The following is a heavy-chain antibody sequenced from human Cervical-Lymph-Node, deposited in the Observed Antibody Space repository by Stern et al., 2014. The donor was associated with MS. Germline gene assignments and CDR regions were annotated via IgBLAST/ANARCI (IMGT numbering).Heavy chain of an antibody. J-gene: IGHJ5*02. CDR1: GASINSYF. V-gene: IGHV4-59*08. D-gene: IGHD3-16*01. CDR2: IYYSGSS. CDR3: ARLSNTNIMS. Sequence: QVQLQESGPGLVRPSETLSLTCGVSGASINSYFWSWIRQPPGKGLEWIGHIYYSGSSNYNPSLKSRVPMSLDTSRTQFSLRVTSVTAADTAVYYCARLSNTNIMSWGQGTLVTVSS.